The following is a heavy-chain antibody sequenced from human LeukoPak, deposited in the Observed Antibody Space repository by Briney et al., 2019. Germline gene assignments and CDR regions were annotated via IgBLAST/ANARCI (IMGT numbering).Heavy chain of an antibody. D-gene: IGHD1-26*01. CDR1: GFTFSSYA. CDR3: VRDLSRWELRDS. CDR2: ISSSSSYI. Sequence: GGSLRLSCAASGFTFSSYAMNWVRQAPGKGLEWVSYISSSSSYIYYADSVKGRFTISRDNAKNSLYLQMNSLRAEDTALYYCVRDLSRWELRDSWGQGTLVTVSS. J-gene: IGHJ4*02. V-gene: IGHV3-21*04.